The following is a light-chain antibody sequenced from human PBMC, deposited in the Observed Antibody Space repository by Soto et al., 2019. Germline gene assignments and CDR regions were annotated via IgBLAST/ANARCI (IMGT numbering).Light chain of an antibody. J-gene: IGKJ2*01. Sequence: VLTQSPGTLSLSPGERATISCRASQNIATQFFTWYQQRTGQAPRVLIYGTSTRANGIHDRFSGSGSGTDFTLTISRLEPEDFAVYYCQQYSSSSGYTFGQGTKLEIK. CDR3: QQYSSSSGYT. V-gene: IGKV3-20*01. CDR2: GTS. CDR1: QNIATQF.